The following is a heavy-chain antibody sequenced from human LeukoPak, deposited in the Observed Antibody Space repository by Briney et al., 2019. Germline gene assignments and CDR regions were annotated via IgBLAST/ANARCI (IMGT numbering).Heavy chain of an antibody. V-gene: IGHV4-39*01. CDR3: ARHYGDYVDY. D-gene: IGHD4-17*01. CDR1: GGSLSSSSYY. J-gene: IGHJ4*02. Sequence: SETLSLTCNVSGGSLSSSSYYWGWLRQPPGKGLEWIGSIYYSGSTYYNPSLKSRVTISVDTSKNQFSLKLSSVTAADTAVYYCARHYGDYVDYWGQGTLVTVSS. CDR2: IYYSGST.